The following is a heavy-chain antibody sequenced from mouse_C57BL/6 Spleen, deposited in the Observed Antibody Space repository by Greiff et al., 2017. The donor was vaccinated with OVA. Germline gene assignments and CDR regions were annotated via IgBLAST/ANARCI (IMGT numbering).Heavy chain of an antibody. CDR1: GYSITSGYY. J-gene: IGHJ2*01. V-gene: IGHV3-6*01. Sequence: EVQLPQSGPGLVKPSQSLSLTCSVTGYSITSGYYWTWIRQFPGNKLDWMVYISYDGSNNYNPSRKNGISSTRDTSKNQFFLKLNSVTTEDTATYCWARGGDYDVYYFDDRGQGTTLTVAS. CDR3: ARGGDYDVYYFDD. D-gene: IGHD2-4*01. CDR2: ISYDGSN.